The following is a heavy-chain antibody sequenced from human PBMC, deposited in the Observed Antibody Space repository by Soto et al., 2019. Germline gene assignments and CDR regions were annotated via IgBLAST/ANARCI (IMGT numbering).Heavy chain of an antibody. CDR1: GYNFIGYY. CDR2: ISAYNGHT. J-gene: IGHJ4*02. D-gene: IGHD5-12*01. Sequence: ASVKVSCKASGYNFIGYYIHWVRQAPGQGLEWMGWISAYNGHTNYAQKFQGRVTMTTDTSTSTGYMELRSLRFDDTAVYYCVRDEQSGPGYWGQGTLVTVSS. V-gene: IGHV1-18*04. CDR3: VRDEQSGPGY.